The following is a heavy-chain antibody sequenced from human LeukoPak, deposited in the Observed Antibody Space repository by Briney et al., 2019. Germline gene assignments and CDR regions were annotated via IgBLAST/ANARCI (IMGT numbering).Heavy chain of an antibody. V-gene: IGHV4-34*01. CDR3: ARGSRGYSYGYHRD. CDR2: INHRRST. J-gene: IGHJ4*02. CDR1: GGSFSGYY. Sequence: SETLSLTCGVYGGSFSGYYWSWIRQTPGKGLEWIGEINHRRSTNYSPSFKTRVTMSVDTSKNKISLMLNSVTAADTAVYYCARGSRGYSYGYHRDWGQGTLVTVSS. D-gene: IGHD5-18*01.